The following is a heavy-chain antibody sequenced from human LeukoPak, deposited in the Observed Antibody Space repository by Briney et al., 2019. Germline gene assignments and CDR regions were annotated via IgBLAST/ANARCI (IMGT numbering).Heavy chain of an antibody. CDR1: GGTFSSYA. J-gene: IGHJ4*02. V-gene: IGHV1-2*02. CDR2: INPNSGGT. Sequence: ASVKVSCKASGGTFSSYAISWVRQAPGQGLEWMGWINPNSGGTNYAQKFQGRVTMTRDTSISTAYMELSRLRSDDTAVYYCARQGTNYYDSSGHYLWGQGTLVTVSS. D-gene: IGHD3-22*01. CDR3: ARQGTNYYDSSGHYL.